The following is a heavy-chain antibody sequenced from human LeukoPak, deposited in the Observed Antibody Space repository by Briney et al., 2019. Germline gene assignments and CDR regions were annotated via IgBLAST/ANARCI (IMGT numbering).Heavy chain of an antibody. CDR1: GFTFDDYA. CDR2: ISWNSGSI. Sequence: GGSLRLSCAASGFTFDDYAMHWVRQAPGKGLEWVSCISWNSGSIGYADSVKGRFTISRDNAKNSPYLQMNSLRAEDTALYFCAKGGVYSGYFDYWGQGTLVTVSS. CDR3: AKGGVYSGYFDY. V-gene: IGHV3-9*01. D-gene: IGHD5-12*01. J-gene: IGHJ4*02.